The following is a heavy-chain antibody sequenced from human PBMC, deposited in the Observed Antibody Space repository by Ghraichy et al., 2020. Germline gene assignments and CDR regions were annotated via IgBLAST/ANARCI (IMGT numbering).Heavy chain of an antibody. CDR1: GGSISSSSYY. Sequence: SETLSLTCTVSGGSISSSSYYWGWIRQPPGKGLEWIGSIYYSGSTYYNPSLKSRVTISVDTSKNQFSLKLSSVTAADTAVYYCASLYYYGSVPLDYWGQGTLVTVSS. CDR2: IYYSGST. D-gene: IGHD3-10*01. V-gene: IGHV4-39*01. J-gene: IGHJ4*02. CDR3: ASLYYYGSVPLDY.